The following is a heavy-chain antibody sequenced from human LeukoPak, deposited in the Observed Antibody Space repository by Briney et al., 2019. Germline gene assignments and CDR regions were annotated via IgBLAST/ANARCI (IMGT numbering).Heavy chain of an antibody. D-gene: IGHD1-26*01. V-gene: IGHV4-4*02. CDR3: ATDQVGATTLGAFDI. J-gene: IGHJ3*02. Sequence: SETLSLTCAVSGGSISSSNWWSWVRQPPGKGLEWIGEIYHSGSTNYNPSLKSRVTISVDKSKNQFSLKLSSVTAADTAVYYCATDQVGATTLGAFDIWGQGTMVTVSS. CDR2: IYHSGST. CDR1: GGSISSSNW.